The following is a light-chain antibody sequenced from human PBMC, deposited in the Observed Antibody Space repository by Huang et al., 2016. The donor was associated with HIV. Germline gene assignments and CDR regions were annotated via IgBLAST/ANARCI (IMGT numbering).Light chain of an antibody. V-gene: IGKV3-15*01. CDR2: SAS. Sequence: ETVMTQSPATLSVSPVGRATLSCRASQSVGSNVAWYQQKPGQAPRLLIYSASTRATGIPARFRGSGSGTEFTLTISDLQSEDFAVYYCHQYNDWPITFGPGTKVDVK. CDR3: HQYNDWPIT. CDR1: QSVGSN. J-gene: IGKJ3*01.